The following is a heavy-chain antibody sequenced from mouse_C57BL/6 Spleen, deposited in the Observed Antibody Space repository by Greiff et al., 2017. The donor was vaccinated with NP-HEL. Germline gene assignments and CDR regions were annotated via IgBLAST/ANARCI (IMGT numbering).Heavy chain of an antibody. J-gene: IGHJ3*01. Sequence: EVQGVESGGGLVKPGGSLKLSCAASGFTFSSYAMSWVRQTPEKRLEWVATISDGGSYTYYPDNVKGRFTISRDNAKNNLYLQMSHLKSEDTAMYYCARDEYYGISYFAYWGQGTLVTVSA. CDR2: ISDGGSYT. CDR1: GFTFSSYA. CDR3: ARDEYYGISYFAY. V-gene: IGHV5-4*01. D-gene: IGHD1-1*01.